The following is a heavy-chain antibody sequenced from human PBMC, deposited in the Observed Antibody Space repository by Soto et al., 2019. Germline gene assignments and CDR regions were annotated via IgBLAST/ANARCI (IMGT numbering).Heavy chain of an antibody. V-gene: IGHV3-53*01. CDR3: ARGVPITPGTFDY. J-gene: IGHJ4*02. CDR1: GFTVSSTY. CDR2: IYSGGST. Sequence: GGSLRLSCAASGFTVSSTYMSCVRQAPGKGLEWISIIYSGGSTFYADSVKGRFTISRDNSKNTLYLQMNSLRAEDTAVYYCARGVPITPGTFDYRGQGTLVTVSS. D-gene: IGHD5-12*01.